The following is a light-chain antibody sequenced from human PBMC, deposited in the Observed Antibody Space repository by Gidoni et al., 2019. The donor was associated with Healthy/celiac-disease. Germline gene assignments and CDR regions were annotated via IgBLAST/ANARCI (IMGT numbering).Light chain of an antibody. CDR1: KLGDKY. V-gene: IGLV3-1*01. Sequence: SYELTQPLSGSVSPGQTASITCSGDKLGDKYACWYQQKPGQSPVLVIYQDSKRPSGIPERFSGSNSGNTATLTISGTQAMDEADYYCQAWDSSFVVFGGGTKLTVL. CDR3: QAWDSSFVV. J-gene: IGLJ2*01. CDR2: QDS.